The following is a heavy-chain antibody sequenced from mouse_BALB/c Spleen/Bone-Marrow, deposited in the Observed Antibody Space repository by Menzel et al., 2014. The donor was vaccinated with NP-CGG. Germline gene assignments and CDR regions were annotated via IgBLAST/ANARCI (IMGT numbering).Heavy chain of an antibody. CDR2: IRLKSNNYAT. J-gene: IGHJ4*01. CDR1: GFTFSNYW. V-gene: IGHV6-6*02. D-gene: IGHD2-1*01. CDR3: TRGIYYGNFYAMDY. Sequence: EVMLVESGGGLVQPGGSMKLSCVASGFTFSNYWMNWVRQSPEKGLEWVAEIRLKSNNYATHYAESVKGGFTISRDDSKSSVYLQMNNLRAEDTGIYYCTRGIYYGNFYAMDYWGQGTSVTVSS.